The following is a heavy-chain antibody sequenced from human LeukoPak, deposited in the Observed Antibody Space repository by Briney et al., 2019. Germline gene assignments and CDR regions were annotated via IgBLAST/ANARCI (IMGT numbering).Heavy chain of an antibody. Sequence: ASVKVSCKASGYTFTSYYMHWVRQAPGQGLEWVGIINPSGGSTSYAQKFQGRVTMTRDMSTSTVYMELSSLRSEDTAVYYCTRDLPYSSSWESIDYWGQGTLVTVSS. CDR3: TRDLPYSSSWESIDY. D-gene: IGHD6-13*01. V-gene: IGHV1-46*01. CDR1: GYTFTSYY. J-gene: IGHJ4*02. CDR2: INPSGGST.